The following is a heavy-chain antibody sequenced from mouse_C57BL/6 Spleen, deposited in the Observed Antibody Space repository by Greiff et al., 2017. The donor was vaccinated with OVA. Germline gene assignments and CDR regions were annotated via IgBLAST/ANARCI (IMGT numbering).Heavy chain of an antibody. D-gene: IGHD5-1*01. J-gene: IGHJ1*03. CDR2: IDPNSGGT. Sequence: QVQLQQPGAELVKPGASVKLSCKASGYTFTSYWMHWVKQRPGRGLLWIGRIDPNSGGTKYNEKFKSKATLTVDKPSSTAYMQLSSLTSEDSAVYYCARNWERYLWYFDVWGTGTTVTVSS. CDR1: GYTFTSYW. V-gene: IGHV1-72*01. CDR3: ARNWERYLWYFDV.